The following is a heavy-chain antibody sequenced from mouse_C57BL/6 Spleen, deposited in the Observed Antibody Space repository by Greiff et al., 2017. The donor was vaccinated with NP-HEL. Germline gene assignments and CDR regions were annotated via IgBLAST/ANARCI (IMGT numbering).Heavy chain of an antibody. D-gene: IGHD1-1*01. CDR3: AFITTVVATWDWYFDV. CDR1: GYTFTSYT. V-gene: IGHV1-4*01. CDR2: INPSSGYT. Sequence: VKLQQSGAELARPGASVKMSCKASGYTFTSYTMHWVKQRPGQGLEWIGYINPSSGYTKYNQKFKDKATLTADKSSSTAYMQLSSLTSEDSAVYYCAFITTVVATWDWYFDVWGTGTTVTVSS. J-gene: IGHJ1*03.